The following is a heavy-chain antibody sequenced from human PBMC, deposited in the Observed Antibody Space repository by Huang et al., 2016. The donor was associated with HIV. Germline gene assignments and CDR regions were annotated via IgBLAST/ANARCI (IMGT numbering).Heavy chain of an antibody. D-gene: IGHD1-7*01. CDR2: IKQDESEK. Sequence: VESGGRSVQPGGSIKLSCVGSTFTFGAYWMSWVRQPPGKGLEWVANIKQDESEKDYVDSVKGRFNISRDNARKVLFVEMDNLRVEDTAMYFCATKTAGMDIWGQGTTVTVSS. CDR1: TFTFGAYW. V-gene: IGHV3-7*01. CDR3: ATKTAGMDI. J-gene: IGHJ6*02.